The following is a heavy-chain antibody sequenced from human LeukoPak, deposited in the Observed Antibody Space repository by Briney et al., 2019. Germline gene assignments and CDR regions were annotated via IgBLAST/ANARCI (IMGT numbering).Heavy chain of an antibody. CDR3: ASLDGELSLDY. D-gene: IGHD3-10*01. J-gene: IGHJ4*02. CDR2: ISPFNGNT. V-gene: IGHV1-18*01. CDR1: GYTFTSHG. Sequence: GASVKVSCKASGYTFTSHGFSWVRQAPGQGLEWMGWISPFNGNTNYAEKFRARVTMTTDTSTSTAYMELRSLRFDDTAVYYCASLDGELSLDYWGQGTLVTVSS.